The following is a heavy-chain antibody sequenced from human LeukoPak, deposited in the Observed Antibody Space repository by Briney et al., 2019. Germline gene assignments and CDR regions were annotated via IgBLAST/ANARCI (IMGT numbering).Heavy chain of an antibody. CDR2: IYTSGST. D-gene: IGHD3-16*02. Sequence: SETLSLTCTVSGGSISSYYWSWIRQPAGKGLEWIGRIYTSGSTNYNPSLKSRVTMSVDTSKNQFSLKPSSVTAADTAVYYCARGEQLSSGYAFDIWGQGTMVTVSS. CDR3: ARGEQLSSGYAFDI. CDR1: GGSISSYY. V-gene: IGHV4-4*07. J-gene: IGHJ3*02.